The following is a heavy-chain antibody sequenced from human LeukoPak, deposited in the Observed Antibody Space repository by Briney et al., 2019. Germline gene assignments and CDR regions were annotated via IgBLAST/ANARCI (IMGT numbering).Heavy chain of an antibody. CDR1: GFTFSSYA. D-gene: IGHD2-15*01. CDR2: ISGSGGST. Sequence: GGSLRLSCAASGFTFSSYAMSWVRQAPGKGLEWVSAISGSGGSTYYADSEKGRFTISRDNSRNTLYLQMNSLRADDTAVYYCANDRRFCSGGSCYSGKGGAFDIWGQGTMVTVSS. V-gene: IGHV3-23*01. J-gene: IGHJ3*02. CDR3: ANDRRFCSGGSCYSGKGGAFDI.